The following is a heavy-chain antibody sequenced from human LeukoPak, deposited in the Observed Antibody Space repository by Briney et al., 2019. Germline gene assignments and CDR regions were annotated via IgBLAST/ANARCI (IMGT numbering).Heavy chain of an antibody. V-gene: IGHV3-23*01. J-gene: IGHJ3*02. CDR1: GFTFSSYA. Sequence: PGGSLRLSCAASGFTFSSYAMTWVRRAPGKGLEWVSGISRSGGSTYYADSVKGRFIISRDNSKNTLYLQMNSLRAEDTAVYYCAKELENYGDYVEGFDIWGQGTMVTVSS. CDR2: ISRSGGST. D-gene: IGHD4-17*01. CDR3: AKELENYGDYVEGFDI.